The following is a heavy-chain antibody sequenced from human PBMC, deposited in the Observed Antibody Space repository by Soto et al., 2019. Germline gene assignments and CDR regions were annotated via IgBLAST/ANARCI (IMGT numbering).Heavy chain of an antibody. CDR2: IYYSGST. J-gene: IGHJ6*02. CDR3: ARPYDSSSPIPYYGMDV. V-gene: IGHV4-39*01. CDR1: GGSISSSSYY. D-gene: IGHD6-6*01. Sequence: QLQLQESGPGLVKPSETLSLTCTVSGGSISSSSYYWGWIRQPPGKGLEWIGSIYYSGSTYYNPSLKSRVTISVDTSKNQFSLKLSSVTAADTAVYYCARPYDSSSPIPYYGMDVWGQGTTVTVSS.